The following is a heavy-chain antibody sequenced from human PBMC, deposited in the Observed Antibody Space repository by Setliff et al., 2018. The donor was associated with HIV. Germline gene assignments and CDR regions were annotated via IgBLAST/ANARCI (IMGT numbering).Heavy chain of an antibody. J-gene: IGHJ6*03. D-gene: IGHD2-15*01. CDR3: ARGFCSGGFCHPNFYHYMDV. Sequence: SETLSLTCTFSGVTSGDYYWTWIRQHPVKGLEWIGYIYSSGTKYFNPSLKSRLAISLDTSKNQVSLNRKSVTAADAAVFYCARGFCSGGFCHPNFYHYMDVWGKGTTVTVSS. CDR1: GVTSGDYY. V-gene: IGHV4-31*03. CDR2: IYSSGTK.